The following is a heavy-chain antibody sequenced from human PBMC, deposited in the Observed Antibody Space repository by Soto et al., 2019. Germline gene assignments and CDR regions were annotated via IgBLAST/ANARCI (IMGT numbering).Heavy chain of an antibody. Sequence: SVKVSCKXSGGTFSSYAISWVRQAPGQGLEWMGGIIPIFGTANYAQKFQGRVTITADESTSTAYMELSSLRSEDTAVYYCARTHYGSGSSYFDYWGQGTLVTVSS. CDR1: GGTFSSYA. D-gene: IGHD3-10*01. V-gene: IGHV1-69*13. CDR2: IIPIFGTA. J-gene: IGHJ4*02. CDR3: ARTHYGSGSSYFDY.